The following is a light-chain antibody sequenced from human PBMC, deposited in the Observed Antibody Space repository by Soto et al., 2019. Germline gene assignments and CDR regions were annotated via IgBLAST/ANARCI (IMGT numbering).Light chain of an antibody. CDR3: QQYNSHWT. V-gene: IGKV1-5*01. J-gene: IGKJ1*01. CDR2: DAS. Sequence: DIQITQSPSALSGSVGDRVTITCRASQTISSWLAWYQQKPGKAPKVLIFDASSLKTGVPSRFSGSGSGTEFTLTISSLQPDDFATYYCQQYNSHWTFGQGTKVDIK. CDR1: QTISSW.